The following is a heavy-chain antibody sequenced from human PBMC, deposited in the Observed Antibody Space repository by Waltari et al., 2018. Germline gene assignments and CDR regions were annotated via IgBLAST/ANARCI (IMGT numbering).Heavy chain of an antibody. CDR2: ISYDGSTK. D-gene: IGHD1-1*01. Sequence: QVQLVESGGGVVQPGRSLRLSCAAFGFTFTDSPVHWLPHPPGRGLEWVAIISYDGSTKYYADSVKGRFTISRDTSNNTLYLQMSSLRSEDTAVYYCAKDNGGGETYNKHRYFAQWGQGTLVSVSS. CDR3: AKDNGGGETYNKHRYFAQ. V-gene: IGHV3-30*18. J-gene: IGHJ4*02. CDR1: GFTFTDSP.